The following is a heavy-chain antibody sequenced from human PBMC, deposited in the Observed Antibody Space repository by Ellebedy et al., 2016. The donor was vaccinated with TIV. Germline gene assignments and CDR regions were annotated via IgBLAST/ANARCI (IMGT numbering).Heavy chain of an antibody. CDR1: GFSFSSYW. CDR2: IRQDGSEK. V-gene: IGHV3-7*01. Sequence: GGSLRLSCGASGFSFSSYWMSWVRQAPGKGLEWVANIRQDGSEKYYVDSVKGRFTISRDNAKNSLYLHLNSLRAEDTAMYYCATDGSYGDYVFPRHAFEMWGQGTMVTVSS. J-gene: IGHJ3*02. CDR3: ATDGSYGDYVFPRHAFEM. D-gene: IGHD4-17*01.